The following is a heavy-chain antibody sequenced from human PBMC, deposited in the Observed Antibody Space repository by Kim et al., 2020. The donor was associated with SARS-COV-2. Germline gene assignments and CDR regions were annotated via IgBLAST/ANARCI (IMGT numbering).Heavy chain of an antibody. CDR1: GFTFSSYG. V-gene: IGHV3-30*18. CDR3: AKHLTDYYDSSGLGY. CDR2: ISFDGSNK. Sequence: GGSLRLSCAASGFTFSSYGMHWVRQAPGKGLDWVAVISFDGSNKYYADSVRGRFSISRDNSRNTLFLQMSSLRAEDTAVYYRAKHLTDYYDSSGLGYWG. D-gene: IGHD3-22*01. J-gene: IGHJ4*01.